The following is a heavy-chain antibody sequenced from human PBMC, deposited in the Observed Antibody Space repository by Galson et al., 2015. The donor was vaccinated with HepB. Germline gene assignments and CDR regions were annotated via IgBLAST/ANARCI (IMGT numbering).Heavy chain of an antibody. D-gene: IGHD1-26*01. CDR1: GFTFSSYG. CDR2: IWYDGSNK. V-gene: IGHV3-33*01. J-gene: IGHJ4*02. CDR3: AREGEAHSGSYPLDY. Sequence: SLRLSCAASGFTFSSYGMHWVRQAPGKGLEWVAVIWYDGSNKYYADSVKGRFTISRDNSKNTLYLQMNSLRAEDTAVYYCAREGEAHSGSYPLDYWGQGTLVTVSS.